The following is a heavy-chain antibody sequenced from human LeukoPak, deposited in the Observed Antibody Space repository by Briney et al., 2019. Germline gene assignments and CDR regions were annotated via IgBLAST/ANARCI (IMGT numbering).Heavy chain of an antibody. V-gene: IGHV1-8*01. D-gene: IGHD2-15*01. CDR2: MNPNSGNT. J-gene: IGHJ4*02. CDR3: ARGYCSGGSCPFDY. Sequence: ASVKVSRKASGYTFTSYDINWVRQATGQGLEWMGWMNPNSGNTGYAQKFQGRVTMTRNTSISTAYMELSSLRSEDTAVYYCARGYCSGGSCPFDYWGQGTLVTVSS. CDR1: GYTFTSYD.